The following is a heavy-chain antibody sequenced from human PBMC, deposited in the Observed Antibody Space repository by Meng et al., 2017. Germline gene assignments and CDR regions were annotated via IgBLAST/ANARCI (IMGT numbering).Heavy chain of an antibody. Sequence: GESLKISCAGSGFTSSSAWMSWVRQAPGKGLEWVGRIKSKTDGETADYAAPVKGRFTISRDDSKNTLYLQMNSLKTEDTAVYYCTTSVVATAYYYYYYGMDVWGQGTTVTVSS. D-gene: IGHD5-12*01. CDR1: GFTSSSAW. V-gene: IGHV3-15*01. J-gene: IGHJ6*02. CDR2: IKSKTDGETA. CDR3: TTSVVATAYYYYYYGMDV.